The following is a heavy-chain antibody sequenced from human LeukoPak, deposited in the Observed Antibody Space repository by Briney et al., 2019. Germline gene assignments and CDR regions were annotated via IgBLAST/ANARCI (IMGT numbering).Heavy chain of an antibody. CDR3: VMLFMGSTNWPDY. D-gene: IGHD6-13*01. V-gene: IGHV3-21*01. J-gene: IGHJ4*02. CDR2: ISSSSSYI. CDR1: GFTFISYT. Sequence: PGGSLRLSCAASGFTFISYTMTWVRQAPGKGLEWVSSISSSSSYIYYADSVRGRFTISRDNAKRSLFLQLNSLRAEDTAVYYCVMLFMGSTNWPDYWGQGTLVTVSS.